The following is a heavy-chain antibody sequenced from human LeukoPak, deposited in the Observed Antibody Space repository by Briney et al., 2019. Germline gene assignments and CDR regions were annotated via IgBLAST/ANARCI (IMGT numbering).Heavy chain of an antibody. J-gene: IGHJ4*02. CDR3: ARRPPSYYGSGSYYFDY. Sequence: GESLKISCKGSGYSFTSYWIGWVRQMPGKGLEWMGIIYPGDSDTRYSPSSQGQVTISADKSISTAYLQWSSLKASDTAMYYCARRPPSYYGSGSYYFDYWGQGTLVTVSS. D-gene: IGHD3-10*01. CDR1: GYSFTSYW. CDR2: IYPGDSDT. V-gene: IGHV5-51*01.